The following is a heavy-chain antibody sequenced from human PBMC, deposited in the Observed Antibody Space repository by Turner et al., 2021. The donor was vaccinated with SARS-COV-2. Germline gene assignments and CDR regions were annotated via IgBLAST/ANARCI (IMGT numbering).Heavy chain of an antibody. CDR3: TRELGYCSDGSCRFEYDY. CDR1: GASISGSY. V-gene: IGHV4-59*01. D-gene: IGHD2-15*01. Sequence: QVQLQESGPGLVKPSATLSLTCTVSGASISGSYWSWVRQPPGKGLEWSWYIQFSGTTNYTPSLRSRVTISLDTSKSQFSLHLRSVTAADTAVYYCTRELGYCSDGSCRFEYDYWGQGTLVTVSS. J-gene: IGHJ4*02. CDR2: IQFSGTT.